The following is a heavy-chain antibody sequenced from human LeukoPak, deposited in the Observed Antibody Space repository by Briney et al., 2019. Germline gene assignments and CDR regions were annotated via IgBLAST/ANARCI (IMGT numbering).Heavy chain of an antibody. D-gene: IGHD3-16*01. J-gene: IGHJ4*02. V-gene: IGHV1-8*01. CDR3: ARAIYDYVWGSPYYFDY. CDR1: GYTFTSYD. Sequence: GASVKVSCKASGYTFTSYDINWVRQATGQGLEWMGWMNPNSGKTGYAQKFQGRVTMTRNTSISPAYMELSSLRSEDTAVYYCARAIYDYVWGSPYYFDYWGQGTLVTVSS. CDR2: MNPNSGKT.